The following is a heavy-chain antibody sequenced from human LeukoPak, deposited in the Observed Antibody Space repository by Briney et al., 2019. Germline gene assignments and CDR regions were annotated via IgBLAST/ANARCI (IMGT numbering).Heavy chain of an antibody. CDR1: GYTLTELS. J-gene: IGHJ4*02. V-gene: IGHV1-24*01. CDR2: FDPEDGET. CDR3: ATDLGDSGSHHDY. D-gene: IGHD1-26*01. Sequence: GASVKVSCKVSGYTLTELSMHWVRQAPGKGLEWMGGFDPEDGETIHAQKFQGRVTMTEDTSTDTAYMELSSLRSEDTAVYYCATDLGDSGSHHDYWGQGTLVTVSS.